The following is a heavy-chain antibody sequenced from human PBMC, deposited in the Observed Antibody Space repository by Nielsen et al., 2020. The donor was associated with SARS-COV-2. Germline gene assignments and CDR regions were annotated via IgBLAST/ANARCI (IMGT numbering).Heavy chain of an antibody. CDR3: AKDSGYSGSLDY. CDR1: GFTFSSYG. J-gene: IGHJ4*02. Sequence: GESLKISCAASGFTFSSYGMHWVRQAPGKGLEWVAVISYDGSNKYYADSVKGRFTISRDNSKNTLYLQMNSLRAEDTAVYYCAKDSGYSGSLDYWGQGTLVTVSS. D-gene: IGHD1-26*01. CDR2: ISYDGSNK. V-gene: IGHV3-30*18.